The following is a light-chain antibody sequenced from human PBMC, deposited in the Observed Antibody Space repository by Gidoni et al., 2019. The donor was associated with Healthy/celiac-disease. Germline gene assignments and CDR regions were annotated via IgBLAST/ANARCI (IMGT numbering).Light chain of an antibody. CDR1: QSVSSY. Sequence: DIVLTQSPATLSLSPGERATLPCRASQSVSSYLAWYQQKPGQAPRLLIYDASTRATGIPARFSGSGSGPAFTLTISRLEPKDFAVYYCQQMETFGQGTKVEIK. CDR3: QQMET. CDR2: DAS. V-gene: IGKV3-11*01. J-gene: IGKJ1*01.